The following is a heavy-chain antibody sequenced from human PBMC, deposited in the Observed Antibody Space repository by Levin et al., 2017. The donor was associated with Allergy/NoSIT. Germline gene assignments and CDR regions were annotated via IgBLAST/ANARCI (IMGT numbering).Heavy chain of an antibody. D-gene: IGHD5-18*01. CDR1: GGSISSSY. Sequence: SQTLSLTCTVSGGSISSSYWSWVRQPPGKGLEWIGYIYYSGSANYNPSLKSRVTISVDTSKNQFSLKLSSVTAADTAVYYCARLGHSYGSPFDYWGQGTLVTVSS. CDR3: ARLGHSYGSPFDY. V-gene: IGHV4-59*08. J-gene: IGHJ4*02. CDR2: IYYSGSA.